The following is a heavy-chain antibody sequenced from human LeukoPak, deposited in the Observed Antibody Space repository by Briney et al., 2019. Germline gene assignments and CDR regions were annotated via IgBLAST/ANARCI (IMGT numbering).Heavy chain of an antibody. Sequence: SETLSLTCTVSGASISSWYWSWIRQPPGKGLEWIGYIYCSGNTNYNPSLKSRVTMSIDTSKNQFSLMLTSVTAADTATYYCARETSLAGFASGLGFNYWGQGILVTVSS. CDR2: IYCSGNT. CDR1: GASISSWY. D-gene: IGHD6-19*01. J-gene: IGHJ4*02. V-gene: IGHV4-59*01. CDR3: ARETSLAGFASGLGFNY.